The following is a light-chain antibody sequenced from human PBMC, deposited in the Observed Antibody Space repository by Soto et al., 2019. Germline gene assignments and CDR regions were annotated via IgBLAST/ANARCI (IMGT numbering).Light chain of an antibody. Sequence: NFMLTQPHSVSESPGKTVTISCTRSSGSIASNYVQWYQQRPGSAPTTVIYEDNQRPSGVPDRFSGSIDSSSNSASLTISGLKAEDEADYYCQSYDSNGVVVGGGTKVTVL. J-gene: IGLJ2*01. CDR1: SGSIASNY. CDR3: QSYDSNGVV. V-gene: IGLV6-57*04. CDR2: EDN.